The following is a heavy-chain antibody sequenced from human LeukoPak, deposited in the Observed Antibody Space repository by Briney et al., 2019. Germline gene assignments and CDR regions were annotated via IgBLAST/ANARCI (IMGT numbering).Heavy chain of an antibody. V-gene: IGHV3-23*01. CDR1: GFTFSSYA. CDR3: AKDWPSSGDYCGLFDY. CDR2: VSGSGDTT. D-gene: IGHD4-23*01. J-gene: IGHJ4*02. Sequence: GGSLRLSCAASGFTFSSYAMTWVRQAPGKGLEWVSVVSGSGDTTYHADSVKGRFTISRDNSKNTLYLQMNSLSAEDTAVYYCAKDWPSSGDYCGLFDYWGRGILVTVSS.